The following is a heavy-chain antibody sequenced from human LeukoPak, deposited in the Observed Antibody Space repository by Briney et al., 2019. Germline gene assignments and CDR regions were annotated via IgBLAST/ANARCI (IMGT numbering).Heavy chain of an antibody. V-gene: IGHV4-30-4*01. CDR2: IYYSGST. CDR1: GGSISSGGYY. D-gene: IGHD2-21*02. J-gene: IGHJ4*02. CDR3: AREGGGDSTLDY. Sequence: SETLSLTCTVSGGSISSGGYYWSWIRQPPGKGLEWIGYIYYSGSTYYNPSLKSRVTISVDTSKNQFSLKLSSVTAADTAVYYCAREGGGDSTLDYWGQGTLVTVPS.